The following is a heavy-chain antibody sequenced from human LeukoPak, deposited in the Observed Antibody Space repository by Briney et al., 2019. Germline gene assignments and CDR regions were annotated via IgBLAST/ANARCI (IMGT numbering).Heavy chain of an antibody. CDR1: GGTFSSYA. V-gene: IGHV1-69*05. Sequence: SVKVSCKASGGTFSSYAISWVRQAPGQGLEWMGGIIPIFGTANYAQKFQGRVTITTDESTSTAYMELSSLRSEDTAVYYCARDRSDRSGYSGLPDYWGQGTLVTVSS. CDR2: IIPIFGTA. CDR3: ARDRSDRSGYSGLPDY. D-gene: IGHD3-22*01. J-gene: IGHJ4*02.